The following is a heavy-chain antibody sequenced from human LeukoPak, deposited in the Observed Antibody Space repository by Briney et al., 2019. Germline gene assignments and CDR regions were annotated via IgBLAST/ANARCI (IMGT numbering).Heavy chain of an antibody. V-gene: IGHV4-34*01. Sequence: SETLSLTCAVYGGSFSGYYGSWIRQPPGKGLEWTWEIIHSGSTNYNPSLKSRVTISVETSKNQFSLKLSSVTAADTAVYYCARGTDFWSGYWSTRGPQNYWGQGTLVTVSS. CDR2: IIHSGST. D-gene: IGHD3-3*01. J-gene: IGHJ4*02. CDR1: GGSFSGYY. CDR3: ARGTDFWSGYWSTRGPQNY.